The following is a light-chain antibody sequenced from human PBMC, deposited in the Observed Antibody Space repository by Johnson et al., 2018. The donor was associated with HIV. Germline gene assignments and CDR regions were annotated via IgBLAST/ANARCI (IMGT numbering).Light chain of an antibody. J-gene: IGLJ1*01. CDR3: GTWDSSLSAAV. CDR1: SSDMGNYA. Sequence: SVLTQPPSMSAAPGQKVTISCSGSSSDMGNYAVSWYQQLPGTAPKLLIFENNKRPSGIPDRFSGSKSGTSATLGITGLQTGDEADYYCGTWDSSLSAAVFGTGTKVTVL. V-gene: IGLV1-51*02. CDR2: ENN.